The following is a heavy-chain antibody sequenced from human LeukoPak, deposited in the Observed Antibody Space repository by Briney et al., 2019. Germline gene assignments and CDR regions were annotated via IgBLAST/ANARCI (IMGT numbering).Heavy chain of an antibody. CDR1: GGSISSYY. D-gene: IGHD2-15*01. J-gene: IGHJ5*02. Sequence: SETLSLTCTVSGGSISSYYWSWIRHPPGKGLEWIGYIYYSGSTNYNPSLKSRVTISVDTSKNQFSLKLSSVTAADTAVYYCAGTPNWFDPWGQGTLVTVSS. CDR2: IYYSGST. CDR3: AGTPNWFDP. V-gene: IGHV4-59*01.